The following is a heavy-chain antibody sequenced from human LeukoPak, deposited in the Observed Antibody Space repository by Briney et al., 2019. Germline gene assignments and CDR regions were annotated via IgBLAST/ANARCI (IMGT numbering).Heavy chain of an antibody. V-gene: IGHV4-31*03. CDR2: IYYSGSS. CDR1: GGSINNGGYY. D-gene: IGHD2-15*01. Sequence: PSQTLSLTCTVSGGSINNGGYYWSWIRQHPGKGLEWIGYIYYSGSSYYNPSLRSRVTISVDTSKNQFSLKLSSVTAADTAVYYCARGKGLLRFQKLYYFDYWGQGTLVTVSS. J-gene: IGHJ4*02. CDR3: ARGKGLLRFQKLYYFDY.